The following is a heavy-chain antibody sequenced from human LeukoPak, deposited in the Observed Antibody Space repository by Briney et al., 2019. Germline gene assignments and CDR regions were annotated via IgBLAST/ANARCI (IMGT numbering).Heavy chain of an antibody. CDR3: AKTHGHSFDF. J-gene: IGHJ4*01. Sequence: GRSLRLSCAASGFTFSSYGMHWVRQAPGKGLEWVAVISYDGSNKYYADSVKGRFTISGDNSKNTLYLQMNSLRAEDTAVYYCAKTHGHSFDFWGHGTLVTVSS. V-gene: IGHV3-30*18. CDR2: ISYDGSNK. CDR1: GFTFSSYG.